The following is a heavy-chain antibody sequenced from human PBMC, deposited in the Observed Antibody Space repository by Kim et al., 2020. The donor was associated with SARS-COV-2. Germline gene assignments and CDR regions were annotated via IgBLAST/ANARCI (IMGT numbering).Heavy chain of an antibody. CDR3: AKDHDSGIVATIDNWFDP. Sequence: SYAMSWVRQAPGKGLEWVSAISGSGGSTYYADSVKGRFTISRDNSKNTLYLQMNSLRAEDTAVYYCAKDHDSGIVATIDNWFDPWGQGTLAT. D-gene: IGHD5-12*01. CDR1: SYA. CDR2: ISGSGGST. V-gene: IGHV3-23*01. J-gene: IGHJ5*02.